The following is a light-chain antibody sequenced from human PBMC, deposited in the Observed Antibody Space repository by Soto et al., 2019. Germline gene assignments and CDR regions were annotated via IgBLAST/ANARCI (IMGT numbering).Light chain of an antibody. CDR2: EGS. J-gene: IGLJ1*01. CDR3: CSYAGSSTFYV. CDR1: SSDVGTYNL. V-gene: IGLV2-23*01. Sequence: QSVLPEPACVSGFPGQSITISCTGTSSDVGTYNLVSWYQQHPGKAPKLMIYEGSKRPSGVSNRFSGSKSGNTASLTISGLQAEDEADYYCCSYAGSSTFYVFGSGTKVTV.